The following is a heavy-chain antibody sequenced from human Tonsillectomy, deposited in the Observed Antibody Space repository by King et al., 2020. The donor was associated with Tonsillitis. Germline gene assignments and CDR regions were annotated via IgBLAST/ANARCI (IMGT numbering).Heavy chain of an antibody. CDR2: ISYDGTYT. J-gene: IGHJ4*02. D-gene: IGHD2-15*01. Sequence: VQLVESGGGVVQPGRSLKLSCAATGFTFSNYALHWVRQAPGKRLEWVALISYDGTYTYYADSVKGRFTISKDDSKNTLYLQMSSLRTEDTAMYYCAKVGPRYCSGGSCYSDYWGQGTLATVSS. CDR1: GFTFSNYA. V-gene: IGHV3-30*18. CDR3: AKVGPRYCSGGSCYSDY.